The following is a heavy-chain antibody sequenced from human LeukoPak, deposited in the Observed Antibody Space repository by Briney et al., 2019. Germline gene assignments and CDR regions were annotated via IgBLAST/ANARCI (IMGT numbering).Heavy chain of an antibody. J-gene: IGHJ4*02. CDR1: GFTFSSYG. V-gene: IGHV3-30*02. Sequence: GGSLRLSCAASGFTFSSYGMHWVRQAPGKGLEWVAFIRYDGSNKYYADSVKGRCTISRDNSKKTVYLQMNSLRAEDTAVYYCAKDPSGSYTPHFDYWGQGTLVTVSS. CDR3: AKDPSGSYTPHFDY. CDR2: IRYDGSNK. D-gene: IGHD1-26*01.